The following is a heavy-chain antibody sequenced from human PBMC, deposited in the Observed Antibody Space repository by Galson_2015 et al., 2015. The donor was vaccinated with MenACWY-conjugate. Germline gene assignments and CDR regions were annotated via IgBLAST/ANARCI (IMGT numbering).Heavy chain of an antibody. CDR2: TYYRSNWFT. J-gene: IGHJ3*02. D-gene: IGHD3-22*01. CDR1: GDSVSSDSAD. Sequence: CAISGDSVSSDSADWNWIRQSPSRGLEWLGRTYYRSNWFTDYAVSVKKRVQITADTSKNRFFLHLNSVTPEDTAVYYCSRGSRISMIKGGPLDVFDIWGQGTMVTVSS. V-gene: IGHV6-1*01. CDR3: SRGSRISMIKGGPLDVFDI.